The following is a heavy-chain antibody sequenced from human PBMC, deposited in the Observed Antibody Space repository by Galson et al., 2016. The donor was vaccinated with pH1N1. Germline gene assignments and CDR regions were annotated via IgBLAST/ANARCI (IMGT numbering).Heavy chain of an antibody. V-gene: IGHV1-69*13. CDR1: GGTFYKFS. Sequence: SVKVSCKASGGTFYKFSFTWVRQAPGQGLEWMGGIIPIFGTPTYDQRFPDRLTISADEPTNTAYMELDRLTSEDTAIFYCAGTDLRQGELTYDFSYDMDVWGQGTTVTVSS. CDR2: IIPIFGTP. CDR3: AGTDLRQGELTYDFSYDMDV. D-gene: IGHD3-16*01. J-gene: IGHJ6*02.